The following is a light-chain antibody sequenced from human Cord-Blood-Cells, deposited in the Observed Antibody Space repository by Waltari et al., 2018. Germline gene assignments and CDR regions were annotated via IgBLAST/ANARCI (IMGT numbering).Light chain of an antibody. CDR3: QQYMRLPVT. CDR2: GAS. CDR1: QSVSSD. Sequence: EIVLTQSPGTLSLSPGERATLSCRASQSVSSDLAWYQQKPGQAPRLLIYGASNRATGIPDRFSGSGSGTDFSLTISSLEPGDFAVYYCQQYMRLPVTFGGGTKVEVK. J-gene: IGKJ4*01. V-gene: IGKV3-11*01.